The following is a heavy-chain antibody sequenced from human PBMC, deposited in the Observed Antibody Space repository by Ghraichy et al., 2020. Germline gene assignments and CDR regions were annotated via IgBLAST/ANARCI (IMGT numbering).Heavy chain of an antibody. CDR1: GGSFSGYY. J-gene: IGHJ4*02. V-gene: IGHV4-34*01. CDR3: ARVLNCSGGSCYGYFDY. Sequence: SETLSLTCAVYGGSFSGYYWSWIRQPPGKGLEWIGEINHSGSTNYNPSLKSRVTISVDTSKNQFSLKLSSVTAADTAVYYCARVLNCSGGSCYGYFDYWGQGTLVTVS. CDR2: INHSGST. D-gene: IGHD2-15*01.